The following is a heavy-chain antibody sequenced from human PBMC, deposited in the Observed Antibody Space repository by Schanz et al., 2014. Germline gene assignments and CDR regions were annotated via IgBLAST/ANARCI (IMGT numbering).Heavy chain of an antibody. CDR1: GFTFSTYA. V-gene: IGHV3-7*01. D-gene: IGHD3-3*01. CDR2: IKQDGSEK. Sequence: EVKLLESGGHLVQPGGSLRLSCVASGFTFSTYAMSWVRQAPGKGLEWVANIKQDGSEKYYVDSVKGRFTISRDNAKNSLYLQMNSLTAEDTAVYYCASGVRIDYWGQGTLVTVSS. CDR3: ASGVRIDY. J-gene: IGHJ4*02.